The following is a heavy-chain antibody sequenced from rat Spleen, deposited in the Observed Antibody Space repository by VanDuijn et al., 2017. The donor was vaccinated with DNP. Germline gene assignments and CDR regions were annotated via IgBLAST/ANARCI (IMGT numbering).Heavy chain of an antibody. CDR3: ASSYSSYIFDY. J-gene: IGHJ2*01. V-gene: IGHV5S23*01. CDR2: ISNTGDHT. Sequence: EVQLVESDGGLVQPGRSLKLSCAASGFTFSNYDMAWVRQAPTKGLEWVASISNTGDHTYYSDSVKGRFTISRDNAKSTLYLQMDSLRSEDTATYYCASSYSSYIFDYWGQGVMVTVSS. CDR1: GFTFSNYD. D-gene: IGHD1-2*01.